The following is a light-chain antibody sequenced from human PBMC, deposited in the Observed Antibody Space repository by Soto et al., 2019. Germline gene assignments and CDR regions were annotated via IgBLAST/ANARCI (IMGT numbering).Light chain of an antibody. CDR2: VKSDGSH. V-gene: IGLV4-3*01. CDR3: GESHTYDGKVGYV. CDR1: SEHSTYT. Sequence: VLTQPPSASALLGASIKLTCTLSSEHSTYTIEWYQQRRGRSPQNIMKVKSDGSHSKGDGIPDGFMGSSSGADRNLTFPNIQAVNDDEEHGGESHTYDGKVGYVFGGGTKVTVL. J-gene: IGLJ2*01.